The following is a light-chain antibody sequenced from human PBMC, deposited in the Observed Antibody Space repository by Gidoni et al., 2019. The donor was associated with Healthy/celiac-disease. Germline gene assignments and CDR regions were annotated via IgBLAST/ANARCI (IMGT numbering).Light chain of an antibody. J-gene: IGKJ2*01. CDR3: QQSYSTPQT. CDR2: AAS. V-gene: IGKV1-39*01. Sequence: DIQMTPSPSSLSASVGDRVTITCRASQSISSYLNWYQQKPVKAPKLLIYAASSLQSGVPSRFSGSGSGTDFTLTISSLQPEDFATYYCQQSYSTPQTFGQGTKLEIK. CDR1: QSISSY.